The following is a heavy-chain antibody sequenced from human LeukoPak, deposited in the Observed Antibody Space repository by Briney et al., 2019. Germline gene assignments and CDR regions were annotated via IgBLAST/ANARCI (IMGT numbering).Heavy chain of an antibody. D-gene: IGHD6-13*01. V-gene: IGHV3-7*01. Sequence: GGALRLSCGASGFTFGRYWMTWVSQTPAKGLEFVANIKEDGSVRNYVDSVQGRFTISRDNAKNSLYLHMNSLRAEDTAVYYCARDPGYSSFDYWGQGTLVTVSS. CDR2: IKEDGSVR. J-gene: IGHJ4*02. CDR1: GFTFGRYW. CDR3: ARDPGYSSFDY.